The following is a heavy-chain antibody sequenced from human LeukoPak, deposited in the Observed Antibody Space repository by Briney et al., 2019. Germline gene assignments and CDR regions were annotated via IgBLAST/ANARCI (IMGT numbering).Heavy chain of an antibody. J-gene: IGHJ4*02. D-gene: IGHD3-3*01. V-gene: IGHV1-3*01. CDR2: INPGNGKT. CDR3: AKSSGYCYFDY. Sequence: ASVTVSCKASEYSFTSYSLHWLRQAPGQRLEWMGWINPGNGKTKYSQKFQDRVTSTSDTAATTAYMELNSLISEDTAVYYCAKSSGYCYFDYWGQGTLVAVSS. CDR1: EYSFTSYS.